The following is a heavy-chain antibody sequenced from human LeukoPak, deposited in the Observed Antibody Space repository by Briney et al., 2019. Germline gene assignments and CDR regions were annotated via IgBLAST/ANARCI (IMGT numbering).Heavy chain of an antibody. Sequence: SQTLSLTCAVSGGSISSGGYSWSWLRQPPGKGLEWIGYIYHSGSTNYNPSLKSRVTISVDTSKNQFSLKLSSVTAADTAVYYCARGGVYCGGDCYPWYYYYGMDVWGQGTTVTVSS. J-gene: IGHJ6*02. CDR3: ARGGVYCGGDCYPWYYYYGMDV. CDR1: GGSISSGGYS. D-gene: IGHD2-21*02. CDR2: IYHSGST. V-gene: IGHV4-30-2*01.